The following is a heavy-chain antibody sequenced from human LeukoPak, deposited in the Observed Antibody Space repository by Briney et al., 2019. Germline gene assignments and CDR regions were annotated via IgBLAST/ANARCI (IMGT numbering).Heavy chain of an antibody. V-gene: IGHV3-23*01. J-gene: IGHJ4*02. CDR2: ISGSGGST. Sequence: GGSLRLSCAASGFTFSSYAMSWVRQAPGKGLEWVSAISGSGGSTYYADSVKGRFTISRDNSRNTIYLQMTSLRAEDTAVYYCASRGHVGSGTYSPYDYWGQGTLVSVSS. D-gene: IGHD3-10*01. CDR3: ASRGHVGSGTYSPYDY. CDR1: GFTFSSYA.